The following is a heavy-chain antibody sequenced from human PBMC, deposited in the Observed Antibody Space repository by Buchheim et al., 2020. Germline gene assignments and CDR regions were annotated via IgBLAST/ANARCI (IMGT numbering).Heavy chain of an antibody. CDR2: ISVGGGST. CDR3: AKAVEYGGNSYYYYGMDV. Sequence: EVQLWESGGGLAQPGGSLRLSCTASGFTFRKYAMSWVRQAPGKGLEWVSAISVGGGSTYYAESVKGRFTISRDNSQNTLFLQMSSLRVDDTAVYYCAKAVEYGGNSYYYYGMDVWGQGTT. D-gene: IGHD4-23*01. CDR1: GFTFRKYA. V-gene: IGHV3-23*01. J-gene: IGHJ6*02.